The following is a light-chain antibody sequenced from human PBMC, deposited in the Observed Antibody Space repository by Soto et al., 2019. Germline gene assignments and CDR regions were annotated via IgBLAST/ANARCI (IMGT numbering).Light chain of an antibody. Sequence: DIQMTQSPSTLSASVGDRVTITCRASQSIRSWLAWYQQKPGKAPKLLIYKASTLESGVPSRFSGSASGTEFTLTISGLQPDDFATYYCQQYNSYSPWTFGQGTKVEIK. J-gene: IGKJ1*01. CDR2: KAS. V-gene: IGKV1-5*03. CDR3: QQYNSYSPWT. CDR1: QSIRSW.